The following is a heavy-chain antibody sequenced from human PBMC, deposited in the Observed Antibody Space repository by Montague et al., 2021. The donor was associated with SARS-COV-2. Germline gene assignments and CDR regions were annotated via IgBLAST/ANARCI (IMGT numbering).Heavy chain of an antibody. CDR3: ARMFGGILAFDI. D-gene: IGHD3-10*01. J-gene: IGHJ3*02. Sequence: PALVKPTQTLTLTCTFSGFSLSTSGMCVSWIRQPPGKALEWLARIDWDDDKYYSTSLKTRLTISKDTSKNQVVLTMTNMDPVDTATYYWARMFGGILAFDIWGQGTMVTVSS. CDR2: IDWDDDK. CDR1: GFSLSTSGMC. V-gene: IGHV2-70*11.